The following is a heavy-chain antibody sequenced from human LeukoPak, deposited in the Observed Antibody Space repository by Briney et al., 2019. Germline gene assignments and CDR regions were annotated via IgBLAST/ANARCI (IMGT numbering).Heavy chain of an antibody. J-gene: IGHJ4*02. CDR1: SGSFSDYY. D-gene: IGHD4-11*01. CDR3: ARHLYSNFVLDS. V-gene: IGHV4-59*08. CDR2: IYFRGDT. Sequence: PSETLSLTSAVYSGSFSDYYWIWLPQPPGKGLEWIGYIYFRGDTKDNPSLRRRVTISVDTYKDQFSLNLSSVAAADTAVYYCARHLYSNFVLDSWGQGTQVTVSS.